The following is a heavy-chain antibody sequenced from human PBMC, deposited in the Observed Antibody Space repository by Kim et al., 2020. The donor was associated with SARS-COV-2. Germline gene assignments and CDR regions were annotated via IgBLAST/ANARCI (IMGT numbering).Heavy chain of an antibody. CDR2: IWYDGSNK. CDR1: GFTFSSYG. V-gene: IGHV3-33*06. Sequence: GGSLRLSCAASGFTFSSYGMHWVRQAPGKGLEWVAVIWYDGSNKYYADSVKGRFTISRDNSKNTLYLQMNSLRAEDTAVYYCAKDRAFTRQWLVPSSLYYFDYWGQGTLVTVSS. D-gene: IGHD6-19*01. CDR3: AKDRAFTRQWLVPSSLYYFDY. J-gene: IGHJ4*02.